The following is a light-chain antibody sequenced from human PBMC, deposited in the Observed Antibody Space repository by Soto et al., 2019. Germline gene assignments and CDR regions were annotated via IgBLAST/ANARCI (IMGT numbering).Light chain of an antibody. CDR2: GAS. V-gene: IGKV3-20*01. CDR3: QQYGSALTWT. Sequence: IVLTQSPGTLSLSPGERATLSCRASQIISSRYLAWYQQKPGQAPRLLIYGASKRATGIPDRFSGSGSGTDFTLTINRLETEDFAVYYCQQYGSALTWTFGQGTKVDIK. CDR1: QIISSRY. J-gene: IGKJ1*01.